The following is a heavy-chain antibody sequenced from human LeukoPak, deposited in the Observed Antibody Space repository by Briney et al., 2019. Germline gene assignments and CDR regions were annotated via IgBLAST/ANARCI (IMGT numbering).Heavy chain of an antibody. CDR2: IYPGDSDT. D-gene: IGHD3-3*01. J-gene: IGHJ3*02. Sequence: GESLKTSCKGFGYNFDSHWIGWVRQMPGKGLEWMGIIYPGDSDTRHSPSFRGQVTISADKSISTAYLQWSSLKASDAGMYYCARARITIFLFDIWGQGTMVTVAS. CDR3: ARARITIFLFDI. V-gene: IGHV5-51*01. CDR1: GYNFDSHW.